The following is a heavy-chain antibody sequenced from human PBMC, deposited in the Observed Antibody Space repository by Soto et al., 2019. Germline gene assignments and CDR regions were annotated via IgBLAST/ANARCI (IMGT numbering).Heavy chain of an antibody. V-gene: IGHV1-2*04. CDR1: GYAFTDYY. Sequence: QVQLVQSGAEVKKPGATVKVSCKASGYAFTDYYMHWVRQAPGQGLEWMGWINPNSGGTNYAQKFQGWVTMTRDTSISTAYMELNRYDTAVYYCARAYSSSDDVDYWGQGTLVTVSS. D-gene: IGHD3-22*01. J-gene: IGHJ4*02. CDR2: INPNSGGT. CDR3: ARAYSSSDDVDY.